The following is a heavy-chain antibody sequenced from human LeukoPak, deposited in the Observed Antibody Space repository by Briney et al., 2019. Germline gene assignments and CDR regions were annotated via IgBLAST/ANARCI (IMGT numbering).Heavy chain of an antibody. J-gene: IGHJ4*02. CDR1: GFTFSSYA. V-gene: IGHV3-23*01. D-gene: IGHD2-15*01. CDR3: VRRRARECSGGSCRTLYFDY. Sequence: GGSLRLSCAASGFTFSSYAMSWVRQAPGKGLEWVSAINGSGGSTYYADSVKGRFTISRDNSKNTLYLQMNSLRAEDTAVYYCVRRRARECSGGSCRTLYFDYWGQGTLVTDSS. CDR2: INGSGGST.